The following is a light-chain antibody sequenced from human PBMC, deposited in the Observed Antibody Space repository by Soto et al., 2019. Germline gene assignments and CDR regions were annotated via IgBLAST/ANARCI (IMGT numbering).Light chain of an antibody. CDR2: GAS. J-gene: IGKJ1*01. CDR1: QSVSSTY. V-gene: IGKV3-20*01. CDR3: QQYGSSPRT. Sequence: EIVLTQSPGTLSLSPGERATLSCRASQSVSSTYLAWYQQKPGQAPRLLMYGASRRDTGIADRFSGSGSGTDFTLTISRLEPEDSAVYYCQQYGSSPRTFGQGTKVEIK.